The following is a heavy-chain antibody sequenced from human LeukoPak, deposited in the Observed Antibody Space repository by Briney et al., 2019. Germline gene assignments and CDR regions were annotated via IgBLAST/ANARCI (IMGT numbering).Heavy chain of an antibody. CDR2: IYASGST. CDR3: ARGSGYDGSRI. V-gene: IGHV4-59*12. CDR1: GDSISIDY. D-gene: IGHD3-16*01. Sequence: SETLSLTCLVSGDSISIDYWNWIRRPPGKGLEWIGYIYASGSTDYNPSLKSRVTISIDTSKSRFSLKLSSVTAADTAIYYCARGSGYDGSRIWGQGTLVTVSS. J-gene: IGHJ4*02.